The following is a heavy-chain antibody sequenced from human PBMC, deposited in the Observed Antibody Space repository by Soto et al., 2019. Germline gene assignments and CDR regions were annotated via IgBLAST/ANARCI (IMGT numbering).Heavy chain of an antibody. J-gene: IGHJ4*02. CDR1: GYTFTSYG. CDR2: ISAYNGNT. Sequence: QVQLVQSGAEVKKPGASVKVSCKASGYTFTSYGISWVRQAPGQGLEWMGWISAYNGNTNYAQKLQGRVTMTTDTATSTAYMELRSLRSDATAVSYCARDGHSSGWYAQPPPDYWGQGTLVTVSS. CDR3: ARDGHSSGWYAQPPPDY. V-gene: IGHV1-18*01. D-gene: IGHD6-19*01.